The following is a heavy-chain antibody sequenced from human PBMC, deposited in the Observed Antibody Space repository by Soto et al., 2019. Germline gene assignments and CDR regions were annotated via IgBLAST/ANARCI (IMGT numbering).Heavy chain of an antibody. CDR1: GGSFSRGYW. Sequence: PSETLSLTCGVSGGSFSRGYWWTWVRQPPGKGLEWIGEIYDSGTTNYSPSLNSRVTISVDKSKNQFSLKLRSVSAADTALYYCARGGGPNTRWYEGGFDSWGQGTPVTASS. J-gene: IGHJ4*02. D-gene: IGHD6-13*01. V-gene: IGHV4-4*02. CDR2: IYDSGTT. CDR3: ARGGGPNTRWYEGGFDS.